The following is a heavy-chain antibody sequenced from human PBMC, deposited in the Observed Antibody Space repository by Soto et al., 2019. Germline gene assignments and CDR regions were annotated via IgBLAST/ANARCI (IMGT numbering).Heavy chain of an antibody. CDR2: IYQSGSA. J-gene: IGHJ6*02. Sequence: LSLTCTVSGGSITGGGYSWSWIRQSPGQGLEWIGYIYQSGSAFYNPSLKTRATILVGRSKNQFSLNLTSVTAADAAVYYCARAFYGVDLWGQGNTVTVSS. CDR3: ARAFYGVDL. V-gene: IGHV4-30-2*06. CDR1: GGSITGGGYS.